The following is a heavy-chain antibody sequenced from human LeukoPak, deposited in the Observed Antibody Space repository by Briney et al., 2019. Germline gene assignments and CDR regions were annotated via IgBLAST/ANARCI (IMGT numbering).Heavy chain of an antibody. D-gene: IGHD6-19*01. CDR3: AKGIYSSGWSYFDY. CDR2: LSGSGITT. V-gene: IGHV3-23*01. J-gene: IGHJ4*01. Sequence: GGSLRLSCAASGFTFSNSATSWVRQAPGKGLEWVSTLSGSGITTYYADSVKGRFTISRGNSKNTLYLQMNSLRAEDTAVYYCAKGIYSSGWSYFDYWGHGTLVTVSS. CDR1: GFTFSNSA.